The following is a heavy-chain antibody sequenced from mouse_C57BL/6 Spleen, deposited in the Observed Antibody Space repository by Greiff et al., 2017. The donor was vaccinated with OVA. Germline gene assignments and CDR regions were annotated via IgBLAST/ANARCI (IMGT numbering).Heavy chain of an antibody. D-gene: IGHD4-1*02. Sequence: EVQLVESGGGLVQPGGSLSLSCAASGFTFTDYYMSWVRQPPGKALEWLGFIRNKANGYTTEYSASVKGRFTISRDNSQSILYLQMNALRAEDSATYYCASSSTDAWFAYWGQGTLVTVSA. J-gene: IGHJ3*01. V-gene: IGHV7-3*01. CDR2: IRNKANGYTT. CDR1: GFTFTDYY. CDR3: ASSSTDAWFAY.